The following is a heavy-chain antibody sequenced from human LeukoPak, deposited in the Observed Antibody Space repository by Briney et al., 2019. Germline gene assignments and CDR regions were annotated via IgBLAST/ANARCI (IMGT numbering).Heavy chain of an antibody. CDR3: ARAPYSSGWYYFDY. D-gene: IGHD6-19*01. CDR2: INHSGST. Sequence: SETLSLTCAVYGGSFSGYYWSWISQPPGKGRGSIGEINHSGSTNYNPSLKSRVTISVDTYKNQFSLKSSYVTAADADVYYCARAPYSSGWYYFDYWGQGTLVNVSS. J-gene: IGHJ4*01. V-gene: IGHV4-34*01. CDR1: GGSFSGYY.